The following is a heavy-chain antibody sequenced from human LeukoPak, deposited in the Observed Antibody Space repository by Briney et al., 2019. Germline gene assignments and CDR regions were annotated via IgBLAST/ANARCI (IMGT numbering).Heavy chain of an antibody. CDR3: ARALLDRWSPPSYYFDY. Sequence: PGGSLRLSCAGSGFTVSSNYMCWVRQAPGKGLEWVSVIYSGGNTYYADSVKGRFTISRDNSKDTLYLQMNSLRAEDTAVYYCARALLDRWSPPSYYFDYWGQGTLVTVSS. J-gene: IGHJ4*02. V-gene: IGHV3-66*01. CDR1: GFTVSSNY. D-gene: IGHD3/OR15-3a*01. CDR2: IYSGGNT.